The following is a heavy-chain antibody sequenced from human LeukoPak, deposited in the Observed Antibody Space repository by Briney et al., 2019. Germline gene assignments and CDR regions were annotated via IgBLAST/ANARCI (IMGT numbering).Heavy chain of an antibody. CDR3: ARDRQYYDFWSGYPAGYYYGMDV. V-gene: IGHV4-61*01. D-gene: IGHD3-3*01. CDR2: IYYSGST. J-gene: IGHJ6*02. Sequence: PSETLSLTCTVSGGSGSSGSYYWSWIRQPPGKGLEWIGYIYYSGSTNYNPSLKSRVTISVDTSKNQFSLKLSSVTAADTAVYYCARDRQYYDFWSGYPAGYYYGMDVWGQGTTVTVSS. CDR1: GGSGSSGSYY.